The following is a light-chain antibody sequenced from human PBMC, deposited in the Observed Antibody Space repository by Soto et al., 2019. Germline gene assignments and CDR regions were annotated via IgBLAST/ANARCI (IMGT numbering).Light chain of an antibody. CDR3: HQYDTCPFT. CDR1: QGIKNY. CDR2: GAS. V-gene: IGKV1-16*02. Sequence: IQMTQSPSSLSASVGDRVTITCRASQGIKNYLAWFQQKPGRPPKSLIYGASILQSGVPSKFSGSGSGLDFTLTINTLQPEDFATYFCHQYDTCPFTFGPGTTVEIK. J-gene: IGKJ3*01.